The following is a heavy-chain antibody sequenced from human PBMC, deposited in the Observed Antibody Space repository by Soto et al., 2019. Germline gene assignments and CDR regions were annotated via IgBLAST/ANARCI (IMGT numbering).Heavy chain of an antibody. J-gene: IGHJ4*02. CDR3: VHSVMVQTITGGHYFDY. Sequence: SGPTLVNPTQTLTLTCTFSAFSLSTNGVGVGWIRQPPGKPLEWLAVIYWNEDKRYSRSLKSRLSITKDTSKNQVVLTMTTMDPVDTATYYFVHSVMVQTITGGHYFDYSGPGIIVTVSS. V-gene: IGHV2-5*01. D-gene: IGHD1-1*01. CDR2: IYWNEDK. CDR1: AFSLSTNGVG.